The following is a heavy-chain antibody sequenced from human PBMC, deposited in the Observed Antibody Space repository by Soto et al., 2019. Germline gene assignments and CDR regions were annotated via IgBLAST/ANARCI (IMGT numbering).Heavy chain of an antibody. Sequence: ASVKVSCKASGGTFSSYTINWVRQAPGQGLEWMGRIIPILGITNYAQKFQGRVTITADKSTNTAYMELSSLRSEDTALYYCARDSPLEGIAVAGRGTYFDSWGQGTLATGLL. CDR2: IIPILGIT. CDR1: GGTFSSYT. D-gene: IGHD6-19*01. CDR3: ARDSPLEGIAVAGRGTYFDS. J-gene: IGHJ4*02. V-gene: IGHV1-69*04.